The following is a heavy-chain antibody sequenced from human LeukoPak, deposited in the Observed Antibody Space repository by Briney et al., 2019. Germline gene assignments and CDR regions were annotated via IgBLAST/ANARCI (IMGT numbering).Heavy chain of an antibody. V-gene: IGHV3-7*03. CDR3: ARSSYSSSSSV. Sequence: GSLRLSCSASGFTFSGVWISWSRPAPGKGLEWVASINSDGSEGYYADVVKGRFTISRDNAKNSLYLQINSLRAEDTAVYYCARSSYSSSSSVWGQGTMVTVSS. D-gene: IGHD6-6*01. CDR2: INSDGSEG. J-gene: IGHJ3*01. CDR1: GFTFSGVW.